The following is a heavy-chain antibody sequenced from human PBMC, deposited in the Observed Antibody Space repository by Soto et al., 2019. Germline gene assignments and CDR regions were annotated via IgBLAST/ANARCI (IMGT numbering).Heavy chain of an antibody. V-gene: IGHV1-18*01. J-gene: IGHJ4*02. CDR3: GRVLGYSGYVEYFDY. CDR2: ISAYNGNT. Sequence: QVQLVQSGAEVKKPGASVKVSCKASGYTFTSYGISWVRQAPGQGLEWMGWISAYNGNTNYAQKLRGRVTMTTDTSTSKAYRELMSLTSDDTAVYYCGRVLGYSGYVEYFDYRGQGTLVT. D-gene: IGHD5-12*01. CDR1: GYTFTSYG.